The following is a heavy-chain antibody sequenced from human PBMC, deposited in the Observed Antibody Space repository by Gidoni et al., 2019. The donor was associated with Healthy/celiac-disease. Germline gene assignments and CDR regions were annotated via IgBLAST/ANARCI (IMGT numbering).Heavy chain of an antibody. V-gene: IGHV3-30*18. CDR3: AKSFGEQRADHYYYGMDV. J-gene: IGHJ6*02. D-gene: IGHD3-10*01. CDR2: ISYDGSNK. CDR1: GFTFSSYG. Sequence: QVQLVESGGGVVQPGRSLRLSCAASGFTFSSYGMHWVRQAPGKGLEWVAVISYDGSNKYYADSVKGRFTISRDNSKNTLYLQMNSLRAEDTAVYYCAKSFGEQRADHYYYGMDVWGQGTTVTVSS.